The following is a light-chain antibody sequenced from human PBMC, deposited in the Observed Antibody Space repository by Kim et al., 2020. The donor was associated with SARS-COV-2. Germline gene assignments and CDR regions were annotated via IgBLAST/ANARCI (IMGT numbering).Light chain of an antibody. J-gene: IGLJ3*02. Sequence: PGGALTPTCGCSTGAGTSSHVPYWFQHKPGQVPRTLIYDTSTKHTGTPARFSGSRLGGKAALTLSGAQAEDGADYYCLLSLSGAWVFGGGTKVTVL. CDR2: DTS. V-gene: IGLV7-46*01. CDR1: TGAGTSSHV. CDR3: LLSLSGAWV.